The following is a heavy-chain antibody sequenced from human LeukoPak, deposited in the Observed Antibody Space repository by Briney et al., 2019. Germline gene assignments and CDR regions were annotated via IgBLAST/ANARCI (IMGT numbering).Heavy chain of an antibody. J-gene: IGHJ3*02. CDR2: TRSKANSYAT. CDR3: TTFGVEMATIGEDDAFDI. CDR1: GFTFSGSA. Sequence: PGGSLRLSCAASGFTFSGSAMHWVRQASGKGLEWVGRTRSKANSYATAYAASVKGRFTISRDDSKNTLYLQMNSLKTEDTAVYYCTTFGVEMATIGEDDAFDIWGQGTMVTVSS. D-gene: IGHD5-24*01. V-gene: IGHV3-73*01.